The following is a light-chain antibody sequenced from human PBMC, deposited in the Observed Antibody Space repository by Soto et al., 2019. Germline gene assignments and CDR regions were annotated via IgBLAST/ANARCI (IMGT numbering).Light chain of an antibody. Sequence: ELVLTQSPGTVSLSPGERATLSCRASQSVSSRNLAWYRQKPGQAPSLLIFGASNRATGIPDRFSGSGSGRVFTLNISRLEPVACGVYWCLGDGDSPPAYTYGRVSMVY. CDR1: QSVSSRN. J-gene: IGKJ2*03. CDR3: LGDGDSPPAYTYGRVSMVY. CDR2: GAS. V-gene: IGKV3-20*01.